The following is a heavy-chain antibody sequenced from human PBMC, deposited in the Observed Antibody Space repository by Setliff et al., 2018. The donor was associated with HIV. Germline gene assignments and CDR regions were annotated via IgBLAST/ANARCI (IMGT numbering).Heavy chain of an antibody. CDR3: ARGKGVGGVIITGGLDV. CDR1: GHTFTNYD. J-gene: IGHJ6*02. D-gene: IGHD3-10*01. V-gene: IGHV1-8*01. CDR2: MNPNSGVS. Sequence: ASVKVSCKPPGHTFTNYDIHWMRRAPGQGLEWMGWMNPNSGVSGYALKFHDRVTMTRDTSITTLYMELSSLTSEDTAVYYCARGKGVGGVIITGGLDVWGQGTTVTGSS.